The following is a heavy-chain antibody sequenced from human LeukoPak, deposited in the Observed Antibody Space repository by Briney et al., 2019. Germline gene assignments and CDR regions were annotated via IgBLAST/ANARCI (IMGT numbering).Heavy chain of an antibody. D-gene: IGHD2-15*01. J-gene: IGHJ6*03. CDR3: GRDALVGYFSYYYMDV. CDR2: ISNSGST. V-gene: IGHV4-59*11. Sequence: SETLSLTCTVSGGSISSHYWTWLRQSPVKGLEWIGDISNSGSTSYNPSLKSRVTISIDTSKNQFSLKLSSVTAADTAVYYCGRDALVGYFSYYYMDVWGKGTTVTVSS. CDR1: GGSISSHY.